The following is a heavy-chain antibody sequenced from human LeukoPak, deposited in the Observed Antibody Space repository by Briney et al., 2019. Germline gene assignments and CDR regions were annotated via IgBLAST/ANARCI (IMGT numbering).Heavy chain of an antibody. CDR2: IKEDGSEK. D-gene: IGHD2-21*01. CDR3: AREGLWVGLDSGKTRQAYWES. CDR1: GFTFSNYW. Sequence: GGSLRLSCAASGFTFSNYWMSWVRPAPGKGLKWVANIKEDGSEKYYADSVKGRFTIYRDNAKNSLNPQMNSLRAEDTAVYYCAREGLWVGLDSGKTRQAYWESWGQGKMVTVSS. J-gene: IGHJ3*01. V-gene: IGHV3-7*04.